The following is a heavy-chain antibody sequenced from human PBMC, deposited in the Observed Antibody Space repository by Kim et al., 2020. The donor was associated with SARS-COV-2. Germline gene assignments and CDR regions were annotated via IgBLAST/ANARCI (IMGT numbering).Heavy chain of an antibody. J-gene: IGHJ6*02. CDR2: ISYDGSNK. CDR3: ARDRGDILTGYRDYGMDV. D-gene: IGHD3-9*01. CDR1: GFTFSSYA. V-gene: IGHV3-30-3*01. Sequence: GGSLRLSCAASGFTFSSYAMHWVRQAPGKGLEWVAVISYDGSNKYYADSVKGRFTISRDNSKNTLYLQMNSLRAEDTAVYYCARDRGDILTGYRDYGMDVWGQGTTVTVSS.